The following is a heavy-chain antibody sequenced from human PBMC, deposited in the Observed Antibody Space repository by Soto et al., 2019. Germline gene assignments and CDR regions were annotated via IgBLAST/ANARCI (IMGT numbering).Heavy chain of an antibody. D-gene: IGHD6-19*01. J-gene: IGHJ6*02. CDR1: GGSVSSNSAT. Sequence: SQTLSLTCAISGGSVSSNSATWNWIRQSPSRGPEWLGRTYYRSRWYNEYAGSVKSRITINPDTSKNQFSLQLNSVTPEDTAVYYCSRQGSSSALYQGMDVWGQGTTVTVS. V-gene: IGHV6-1*01. CDR2: TYYRSRWYN. CDR3: SRQGSSSALYQGMDV.